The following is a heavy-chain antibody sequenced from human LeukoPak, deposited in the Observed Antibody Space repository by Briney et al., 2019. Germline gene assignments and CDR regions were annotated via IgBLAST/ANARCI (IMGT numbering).Heavy chain of an antibody. CDR1: GYTFTSYD. V-gene: IGHV1-8*01. J-gene: IGHJ5*02. D-gene: IGHD1-1*01. CDR2: MNPNSGNT. CDR3: ARETGTEDVNWFDP. Sequence: ASVKVSCTASGYTFTSYDINWVRQATGQGLGWMGWMNPNSGNTGYAQKFQGRVTMTRITSISTVYMELSSLRSEDTGVYYCARETGTEDVNWFDPWGQGTLVTVSS.